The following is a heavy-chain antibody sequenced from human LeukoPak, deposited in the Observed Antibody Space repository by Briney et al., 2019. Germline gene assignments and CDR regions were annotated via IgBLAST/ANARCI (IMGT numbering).Heavy chain of an antibody. CDR3: ARDLWDATSY. Sequence: GGSLRLSCAASAFTVNSNYMSWVRQAPGKGLEWVSVIYSNDNTYYADSVKGRFTISRDISKSTLYLQMNSLRPEDTAVYYCARDLWDATSYWGQGTLVTVSS. V-gene: IGHV3-66*03. D-gene: IGHD2-2*01. CDR1: AFTVNSNY. J-gene: IGHJ4*02. CDR2: IYSNDNT.